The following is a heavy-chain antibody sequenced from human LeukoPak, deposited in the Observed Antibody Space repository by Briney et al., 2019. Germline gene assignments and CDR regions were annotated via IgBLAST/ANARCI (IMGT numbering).Heavy chain of an antibody. J-gene: IGHJ4*02. V-gene: IGHV1-18*01. CDR2: ISTYNDNT. CDR1: GYTFTSYG. D-gene: IGHD3-22*01. CDR3: ARGLYYYDSSGYPDY. Sequence: ASVKVSCKASGYTFTSYGITWVRQAPGQGLEWMGWISTYNDNTNYAQKLQGRVTMTTDTSTSTAYMELRSLRSDDTAVYYCARGLYYYDSSGYPDYWGQGTLVTVSS.